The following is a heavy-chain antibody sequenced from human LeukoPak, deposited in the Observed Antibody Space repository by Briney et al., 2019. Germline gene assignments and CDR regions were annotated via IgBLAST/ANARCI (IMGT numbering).Heavy chain of an antibody. CDR3: ARGGTSRFEH. CDR1: GYTFTSYD. D-gene: IGHD2-2*01. Sequence: ASVKVSCKASGYTFTSYDINWVRQATGQGLEWMGWVSPNSGNTAYAQKFQGRVTMTRNTSISTAYLELSSLRSEDTAVYYCARGGTSRFEHWGQGTLVTVSS. CDR2: VSPNSGNT. J-gene: IGHJ4*02. V-gene: IGHV1-8*01.